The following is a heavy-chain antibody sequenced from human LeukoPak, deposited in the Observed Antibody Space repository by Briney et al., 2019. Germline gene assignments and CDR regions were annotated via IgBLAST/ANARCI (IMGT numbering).Heavy chain of an antibody. D-gene: IGHD3-10*01. Sequence: ASVKVSCKASGYTFTSYGISWVRQAPGQGLEWMGWISAYNGNTNYAQKLQGRVTMTTDTSTSTAYMELRSLRSDDTAVYYCARDRNMVQDHQPCYWGQGTLVTVSS. J-gene: IGHJ4*02. CDR1: GYTFTSYG. V-gene: IGHV1-18*01. CDR3: ARDRNMVQDHQPCY. CDR2: ISAYNGNT.